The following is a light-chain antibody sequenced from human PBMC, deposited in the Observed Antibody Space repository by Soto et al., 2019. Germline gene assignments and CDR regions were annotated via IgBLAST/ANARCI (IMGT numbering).Light chain of an antibody. V-gene: IGKV1-5*01. CDR3: QQYNSYSYT. CDR2: DAS. CDR1: QSISSG. J-gene: IGKJ2*01. Sequence: DIQMTQSPSTLSASVGXRVTITCRASQSISSGLAWYQQKPGKAPKLLIYDASSLESGVPSRFSGSGSGTEFTLTISSLQPDDFATYYCQQYNSYSYTFGQGTKVDMK.